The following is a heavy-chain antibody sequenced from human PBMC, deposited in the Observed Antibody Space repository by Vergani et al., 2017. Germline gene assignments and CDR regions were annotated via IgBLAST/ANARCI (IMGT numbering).Heavy chain of an antibody. V-gene: IGHV1-2*02. CDR2: INPNSGGT. D-gene: IGHD2-2*01. Sequence: QVQLVQSGAEVKKPGASVKVSCKASGYTFTGYYMHGLRQAPGQGLEWMGWINPNSGGTNYAQKFQGRVTMTRDTSISTAYMELSRLRSDDTAVYYCARDLSSRRGANWFDPWGQGTLVTVCS. CDR3: ARDLSSRRGANWFDP. CDR1: GYTFTGYY. J-gene: IGHJ5*02.